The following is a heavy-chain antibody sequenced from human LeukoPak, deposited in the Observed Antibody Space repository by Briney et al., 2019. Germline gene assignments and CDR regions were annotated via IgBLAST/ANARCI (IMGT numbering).Heavy chain of an antibody. CDR2: ISSSSSYI. V-gene: IGHV3-21*01. CDR1: GFTFSSYS. D-gene: IGHD4-17*01. CDR3: ARVRYGDYGLIDY. Sequence: GGSLRLSCAASGFTFSSYSMNWVRQAPGKGLEWVSSISSSSSYIYYADSVKGRFTISRDNAKNSLYLQMNSLRAEDSAVYYCARVRYGDYGLIDYWGQGTLVTVSS. J-gene: IGHJ4*02.